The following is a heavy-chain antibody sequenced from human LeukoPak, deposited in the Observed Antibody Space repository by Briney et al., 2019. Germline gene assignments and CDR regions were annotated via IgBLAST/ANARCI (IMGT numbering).Heavy chain of an antibody. V-gene: IGHV3-11*01. Sequence: PGGSLRLSCAASGFTFSDYYMSWIRQAPGKGLEWVSCISSSASTIDYADSVKGRFTISRDNAKNSLYLQMNSLRAEDTAVYYCASQGRRAGYNPLVYWGQGTLVTVSS. CDR1: GFTFSDYY. J-gene: IGHJ4*02. CDR2: ISSSASTI. D-gene: IGHD5-24*01. CDR3: ASQGRRAGYNPLVY.